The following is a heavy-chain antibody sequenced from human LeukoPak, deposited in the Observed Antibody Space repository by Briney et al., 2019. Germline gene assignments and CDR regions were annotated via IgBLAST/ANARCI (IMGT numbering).Heavy chain of an antibody. V-gene: IGHV3-53*01. CDR1: GSTVSSSS. CDR2: IYSDNT. J-gene: IGHJ4*02. CDR3: ARRAGAYSHPYDY. Sequence: GGSLRLSCTVSGSTVSSSSMSWVRQAPGKGLEWVSFIYSDNTHYSDSVKGRFTISRDNSKNTLYLQMNSLRAEDTAVYYCARRAGAYSHPYDYWGQGTLVTVSS. D-gene: IGHD4/OR15-4a*01.